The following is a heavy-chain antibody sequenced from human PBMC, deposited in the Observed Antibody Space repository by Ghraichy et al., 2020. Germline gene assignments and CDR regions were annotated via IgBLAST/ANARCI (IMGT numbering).Heavy chain of an antibody. D-gene: IGHD1-1*01. CDR3: ARHLNLLKLVDPLYYFHY. V-gene: IGHV4-39*01. CDR1: SASISSSSYV. CDR2: IFYTGST. J-gene: IGHJ4*02. Sequence: SETLSLTCTVSSASISSSSYVWAWLRHPPGRGLGWIGIIFYTGSTYYNPSPKSRVTISVDTSQSQFSLKLSSVTAADTAVYYCARHLNLLKLVDPLYYFHYWGQGTLVTVSS.